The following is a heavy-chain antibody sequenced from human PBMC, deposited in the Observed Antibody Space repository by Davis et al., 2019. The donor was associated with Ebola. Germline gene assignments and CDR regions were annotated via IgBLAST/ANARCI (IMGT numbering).Heavy chain of an antibody. CDR3: ARGSENWNYVDY. J-gene: IGHJ4*02. Sequence: GESLKISCAASGFRFTSYAMHWVRQAPGKGLEWVAVISYDGSNKYYADSVKGRFTISRDIAKNSLYLQMNSLRDEDTAVYYCARGSENWNYVDYWGQGTLVTVSS. V-gene: IGHV3-30*03. CDR2: ISYDGSNK. CDR1: GFRFTSYA. D-gene: IGHD1-1*01.